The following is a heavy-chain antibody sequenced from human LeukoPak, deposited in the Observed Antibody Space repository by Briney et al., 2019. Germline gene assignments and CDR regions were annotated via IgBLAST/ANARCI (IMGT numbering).Heavy chain of an antibody. V-gene: IGHV3-23*01. J-gene: IGHJ4*02. CDR1: GFTFSSYA. Sequence: AGGSLRLSCAASGFTFSSYAMSWVRQAPGKGLEWVSAISGSGGSTYYADSVKGRFTISRDNSKNTLYPQMNSLRAEDTAVYYCAKDWGVYFDYWGQGTLVTVSS. CDR2: ISGSGGST. CDR3: AKDWGVYFDY. D-gene: IGHD3-16*01.